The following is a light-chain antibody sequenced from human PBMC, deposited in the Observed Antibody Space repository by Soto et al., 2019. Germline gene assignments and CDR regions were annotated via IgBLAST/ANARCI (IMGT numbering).Light chain of an antibody. Sequence: QSVLTQAPSVSGAPGQRVTNSCTGSSSNIGAGYDVHWYQQLPGTAPKLLIYGNSNRPSGVPDRFSGSKSGTSASLAITGLQAEDEADYYCQSYDMSLSGSVFGTETKVTVL. CDR3: QSYDMSLSGSV. CDR2: GNS. V-gene: IGLV1-40*01. CDR1: SSNIGAGYD. J-gene: IGLJ1*01.